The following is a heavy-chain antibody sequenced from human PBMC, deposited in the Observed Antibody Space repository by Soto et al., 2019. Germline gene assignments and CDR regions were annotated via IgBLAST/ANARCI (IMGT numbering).Heavy chain of an antibody. CDR3: ARAVGSSPYHYYGMDV. J-gene: IGHJ6*02. CDR1: GDSVSSNSAA. Sequence: SQTLSLTCAISGDSVSSNSAAWNWIRQSPSRGLEWLGRTYYRSKWYNDYAVSVKSRITINPDTSKNQFSLQLNSVTPEDTAVYYCARAVGSSPYHYYGMDVWGQGTTVTVSS. D-gene: IGHD6-6*01. V-gene: IGHV6-1*01. CDR2: TYYRSKWYN.